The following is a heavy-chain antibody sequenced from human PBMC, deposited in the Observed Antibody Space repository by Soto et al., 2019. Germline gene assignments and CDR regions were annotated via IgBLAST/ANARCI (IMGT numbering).Heavy chain of an antibody. V-gene: IGHV3-23*01. Sequence: EVQLLESGGDLVQPGGSLRLSCSSSGFSFNNYVMNWVRQASGKGLEWVSTVSPTGDSTFYADSVKGRFTISRDNSKNPLYLHMNSLRAEDVAVYYSARRAITASTKWGAFDVRGQGTTVTVSS. CDR1: GFSFNNYV. J-gene: IGHJ3*01. CDR3: ARRAITASTKWGAFDV. CDR2: VSPTGDST. D-gene: IGHD1-7*01.